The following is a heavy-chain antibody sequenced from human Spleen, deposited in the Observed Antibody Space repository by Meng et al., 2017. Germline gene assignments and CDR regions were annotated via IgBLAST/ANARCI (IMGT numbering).Heavy chain of an antibody. CDR2: ISGSGGST. V-gene: IGHV3-23*01. CDR1: GFTFDAYA. J-gene: IGHJ4*01. CDR3: AKDRGWQWLVPTFLFDY. Sequence: GESLKISCAASGFTFDAYAMHWVRQAPGKGLEWVSAISGSGGSTYYADSVKGRFTISRDNSKNTLYLQMNSLRAEDTAVYYCAKDRGWQWLVPTFLFDYWGHGKLV. D-gene: IGHD6-19*01.